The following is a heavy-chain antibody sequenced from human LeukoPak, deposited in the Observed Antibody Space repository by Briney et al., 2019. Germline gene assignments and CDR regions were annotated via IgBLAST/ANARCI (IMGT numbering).Heavy chain of an antibody. CDR3: AADWSGYGSHDAFDI. J-gene: IGHJ3*02. V-gene: IGHV1-58*01. CDR2: IVVGGGNT. Sequence: SVKVSCKASGFTFTISAVQLVRQARGQRLEWIGWIVVGGGNTNYAQKFQERVTITRDMSTSTAYMELSSLRSEDTAVYYCAADWSGYGSHDAFDIWGQGTMVTVSS. CDR1: GFTFTISA. D-gene: IGHD5-12*01.